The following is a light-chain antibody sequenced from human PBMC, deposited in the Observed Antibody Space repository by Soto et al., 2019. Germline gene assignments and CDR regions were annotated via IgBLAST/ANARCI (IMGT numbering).Light chain of an antibody. CDR1: SSDVGGYNY. V-gene: IGLV2-14*01. CDR3: SSYTSSSAGVV. CDR2: DVS. Sequence: QSVLTQPASVSGSPGQSITISCTGTSSDVGGYNYVSWYQQHPGKAPKLMIYDVSNRPSGVSNRFSGSKSGNTASLTLSGLQAEDEAEYDCSSYTSSSAGVVFGGGTKVTVL. J-gene: IGLJ2*01.